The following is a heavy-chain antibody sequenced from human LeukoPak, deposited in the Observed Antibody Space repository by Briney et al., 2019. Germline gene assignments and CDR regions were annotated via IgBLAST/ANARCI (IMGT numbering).Heavy chain of an antibody. CDR3: ARGGTYLPFGY. D-gene: IGHD3-10*01. V-gene: IGHV1-8*01. Sequence: ASVKVSCKASGYIFTSYDIDRVRQATGQGLEWMGWMNANSGDTGYAQKFQGRVTMTRNTSISTAYMELSSLRSEDTAIYYCARGGTYLPFGYWGQGTLVIVSS. CDR1: GYIFTSYD. CDR2: MNANSGDT. J-gene: IGHJ4*02.